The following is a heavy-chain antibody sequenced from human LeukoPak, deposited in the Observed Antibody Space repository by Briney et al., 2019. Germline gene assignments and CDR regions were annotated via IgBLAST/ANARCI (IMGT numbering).Heavy chain of an antibody. Sequence: ASVKVSCKASGYTFTSYGISWVRQAPGQGLEWMGWISAYNGNTNYAQKLQGRVTMTTDTSTSTAYMELRSLRSDDTAVYYCARDSCSSTSCYFDYWGQGTLVTVSP. CDR3: ARDSCSSTSCYFDY. CDR2: ISAYNGNT. CDR1: GYTFTSYG. D-gene: IGHD2-2*01. J-gene: IGHJ4*02. V-gene: IGHV1-18*01.